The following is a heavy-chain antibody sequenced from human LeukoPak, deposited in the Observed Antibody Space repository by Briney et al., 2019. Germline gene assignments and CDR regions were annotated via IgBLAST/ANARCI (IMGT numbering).Heavy chain of an antibody. V-gene: IGHV4-34*01. J-gene: IGHJ4*02. CDR1: GESFSGYY. CDR2: INRGGST. D-gene: IGHD6-13*01. Sequence: SETLSLTCAVYGESFSGYYWSGIRQPPGKGLEWIGEINRGGSTNYNPSLKSRVTISVDTSQNQFSLKLSSVTAADTGVYYCARADITAAGVPFDYWGQGTLVTVSS. CDR3: ARADITAAGVPFDY.